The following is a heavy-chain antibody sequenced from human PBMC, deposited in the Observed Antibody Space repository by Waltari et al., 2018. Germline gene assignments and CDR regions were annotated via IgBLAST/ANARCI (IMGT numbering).Heavy chain of an antibody. J-gene: IGHJ5*01. V-gene: IGHV4-61*09. CDR3: ARDPWFDS. CDR1: GSSVGSGNYF. CDR2: IDSSGST. Sequence: QVQLQESGPGLVKPSQTLSLTCPVSGSSVGSGNYFWTWIRQPAGKGLEWSGHIDSSGSTTYNSSLKSRAIISLDTSKNQFSLTLNSVTAADTAVYFCARDPWFDSWGQGTLVIVSS.